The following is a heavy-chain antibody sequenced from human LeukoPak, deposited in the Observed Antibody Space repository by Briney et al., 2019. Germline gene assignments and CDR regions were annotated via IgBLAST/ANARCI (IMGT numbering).Heavy chain of an antibody. V-gene: IGHV3-9*01. CDR1: GFTFDDYA. CDR2: ISWNSGSI. D-gene: IGHD4-17*01. J-gene: IGHJ4*02. Sequence: QSGGSLRLSCAASGFTFDDYAMHWVRQAPGKGLEWVSGISWNSGSIGYADSVKGRFTISRDNAKNSLYLQMNSLRAEDTALYYCTLYGEAFDYWGQGTLVTVSS. CDR3: TLYGEAFDY.